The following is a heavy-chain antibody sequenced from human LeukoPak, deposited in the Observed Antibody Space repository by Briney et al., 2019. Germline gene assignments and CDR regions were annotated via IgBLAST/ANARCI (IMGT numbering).Heavy chain of an antibody. Sequence: GGSLRLSCAASGFTFSSYAMSWVRQAPGKGLEWVSAISGGGENTYYADSVKGRFTISRDNSKNTLYLQMNSLRAEDTATYYCAKPRAMTTGVGRYFDLWGRGTLVTVSS. J-gene: IGHJ2*01. V-gene: IGHV3-23*01. D-gene: IGHD1-1*01. CDR3: AKPRAMTTGVGRYFDL. CDR2: ISGGGENT. CDR1: GFTFSSYA.